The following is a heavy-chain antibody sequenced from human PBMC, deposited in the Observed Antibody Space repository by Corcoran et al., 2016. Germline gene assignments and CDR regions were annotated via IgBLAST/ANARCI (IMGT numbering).Heavy chain of an antibody. V-gene: IGHV2-5*01. D-gene: IGHD2-15*01. J-gene: IGHJ5*02. Sequence: QITLKESGPTLVKPTQTLTLTCTFSGFSLSTSGVGVGWIRQPPGKALEWLALIYWNDDKRYSPSLKSRLTITKDTTKNQVVLTMTNMDPVDTATCDCAHSNRIGARNWFDPWGQGTLVTVSS. CDR2: IYWNDDK. CDR1: GFSLSTSGVG. CDR3: AHSNRIGARNWFDP.